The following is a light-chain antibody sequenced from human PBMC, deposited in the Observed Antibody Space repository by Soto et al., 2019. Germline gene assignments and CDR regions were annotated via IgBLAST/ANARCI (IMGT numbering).Light chain of an antibody. CDR3: TTYTGSNNVV. CDR2: EVS. J-gene: IGLJ3*02. CDR1: SSDVGGYNY. Sequence: QSALTQPPSASGSPGQSVTISCTGTSSDVGGYNYVSWYQQHPGKAPKLMIYEVSKRHSGVPDRFSGSKSGNTASLTVSGLHTEDEARYYCTTYTGSNNVVFGGGTKLTVL. V-gene: IGLV2-8*01.